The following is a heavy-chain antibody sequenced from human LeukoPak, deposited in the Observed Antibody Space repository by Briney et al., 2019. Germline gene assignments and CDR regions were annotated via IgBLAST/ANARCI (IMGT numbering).Heavy chain of an antibody. V-gene: IGHV3-23*01. J-gene: IGHJ4*02. CDR2: ISVSGGNR. Sequence: PGKGLEWVSTISVSGGNRYYADSVRGRFTISRDNSKNTLYLQMSRLRAEDTAVYYCARHWDHWGQGTLVTVSS. CDR3: ARHWDH.